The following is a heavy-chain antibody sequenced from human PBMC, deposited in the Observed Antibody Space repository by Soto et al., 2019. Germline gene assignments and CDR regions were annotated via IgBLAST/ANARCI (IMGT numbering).Heavy chain of an antibody. CDR2: TYYRSMWYN. J-gene: IGHJ4*02. CDR1: GDSVSSNSAA. V-gene: IGHV6-1*01. D-gene: IGHD3-9*01. CDR3: ARGLSGYYAILTGYPSPYYFDY. Sequence: SQTLSLTCAISGDSVSSNSAAWNWIRQSPSRGLEWLGRTYYRSMWYNDYAVSVKSRITINPDTSKNQFSLQLNSVTPEDTAVYYCARGLSGYYAILTGYPSPYYFDYWGQGTLVTVSS.